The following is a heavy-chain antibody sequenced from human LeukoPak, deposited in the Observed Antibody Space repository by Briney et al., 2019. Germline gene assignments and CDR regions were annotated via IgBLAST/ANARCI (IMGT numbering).Heavy chain of an antibody. V-gene: IGHV3-21*01. J-gene: IGHJ4*02. CDR3: ARLKIYCTGGVCLSPIDY. D-gene: IGHD2-8*02. CDR1: GFTFSTYS. CDR2: ISSSTSSK. Sequence: GGSLRLSCAASGFTFSTYSVNWVRQAPGKGLEWVSSISSSTSSKYYADSVKGRFTISRDNAKNSLYLQMNSLRAEDTAVYYCARLKIYCTGGVCLSPIDYWGQGTLVTVSS.